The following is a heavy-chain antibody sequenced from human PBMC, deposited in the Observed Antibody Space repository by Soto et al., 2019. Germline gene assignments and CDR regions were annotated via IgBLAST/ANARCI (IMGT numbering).Heavy chain of an antibody. J-gene: IGHJ5*02. CDR3: ARGQQLDDEHQGFDP. V-gene: IGHV4-59*01. CDR2: IYYSGST. CDR1: GGSISSYY. D-gene: IGHD6-13*01. Sequence: SLTCTVSGGSISSYYWSWIRQPPGKGLEWIGYIYYSGSTNYNPSLKSRVTISVDTSKNQFSLKLSSVTAADTAVYYCARGQQLDDEHQGFDPWGQGTLVTVSS.